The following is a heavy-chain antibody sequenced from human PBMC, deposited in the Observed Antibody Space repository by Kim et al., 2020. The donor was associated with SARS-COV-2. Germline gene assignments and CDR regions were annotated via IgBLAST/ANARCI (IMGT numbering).Heavy chain of an antibody. CDR3: ATPRYSSGHPLDY. J-gene: IGHJ4*02. D-gene: IGHD6-19*01. CDR2: INHSGST. V-gene: IGHV4-34*01. Sequence: SETLSLTCAVYGGSFSGYYWSWIRQPPGKGLEWIGEINHSGSTNYNPSLKSRVTISVDTYKNQFSLKLSSVTAADTAVYYCATPRYSSGHPLDYWGQGTLVTVSS. CDR1: GGSFSGYY.